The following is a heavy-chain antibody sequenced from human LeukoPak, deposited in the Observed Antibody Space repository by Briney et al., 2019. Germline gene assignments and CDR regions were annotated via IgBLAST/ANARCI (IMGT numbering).Heavy chain of an antibody. Sequence: KPSETLSLTCAVYGGSFSGYYWSWIRQPPGKGLEWVGDINHSGSTNYNPSLKSRVTISVDTSKNQFSLKLGSVAAAGTAVFFCARVSLYYDYVWGGNPDAFDIWGQGTMVTVSS. CDR2: INHSGST. V-gene: IGHV4-34*01. D-gene: IGHD3-16*01. CDR3: ARVSLYYDYVWGGNPDAFDI. J-gene: IGHJ3*02. CDR1: GGSFSGYY.